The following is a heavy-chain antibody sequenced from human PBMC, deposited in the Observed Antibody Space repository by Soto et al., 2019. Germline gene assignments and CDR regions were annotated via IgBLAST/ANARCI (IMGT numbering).Heavy chain of an antibody. CDR3: ARDLDKFDY. CDR1: GFSVSGNY. CDR2: LYSGGTT. D-gene: IGHD1-1*01. V-gene: IGHV3-53*01. Sequence: EVQLVESGGGLIQPGGSLRLSCVVSGFSVSGNYMSWLRQAPGKGLEWVSVLYSGGTTYFADSVKGRFTISRDNSKNTLYLQMNSLRAEDTAVYYCARDLDKFDYWGQGTLVTVSS. J-gene: IGHJ4*02.